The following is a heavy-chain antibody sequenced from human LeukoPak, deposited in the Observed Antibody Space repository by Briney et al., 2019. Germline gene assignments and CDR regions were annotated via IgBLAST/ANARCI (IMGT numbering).Heavy chain of an antibody. J-gene: IGHJ4*02. CDR3: AKDQDVDTAMDY. D-gene: IGHD5-18*01. Sequence: PGGSLRLSCAASGFTFNIYAMSWVRQAPGRGLEWVAAISSSASNSYFADSVKGRFSISRDNSKDTLYLQMNGLRVDDTATYYCAKDQDVDTAMDYWGQGTLVTVSS. CDR2: ISSSASNS. CDR1: GFTFNIYA. V-gene: IGHV3-23*01.